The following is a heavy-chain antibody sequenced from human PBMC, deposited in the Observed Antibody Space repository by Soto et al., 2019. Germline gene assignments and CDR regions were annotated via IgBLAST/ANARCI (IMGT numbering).Heavy chain of an antibody. CDR1: GFTFNSYA. Sequence: GGSLRLSCAASGFTFNSYAMHWVRQAPGKGLEWVAVISYDGSNKYYADSVKGRFTISRDNSKNTLYLQMNSLRAEDTAVYYCARVDLYVFFSGYRPHHDLFTFGGTGTMV. CDR2: ISYDGSNK. D-gene: IGHD3-3*01. J-gene: IGHJ3*01. CDR3: ARVDLYVFFSGYRPHHDLFTF. V-gene: IGHV3-30-3*01.